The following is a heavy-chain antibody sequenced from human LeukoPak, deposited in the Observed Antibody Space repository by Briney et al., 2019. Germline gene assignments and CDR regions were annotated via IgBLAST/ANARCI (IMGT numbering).Heavy chain of an antibody. D-gene: IGHD5-12*01. CDR1: GGSFSGYY. CDR2: INHSGST. J-gene: IGHJ4*02. CDR3: ARVRLTKLYYFDY. Sequence: SETLSLTCAVYGGSFSGYYWSWIRQPPGKGLEWIGEINHSGSTNYNPSLKSRVTISVDTSKNQFSLKLSSVTAADTAVYYCARVRLTKLYYFDYWGQGTLVTVSS. V-gene: IGHV4-34*01.